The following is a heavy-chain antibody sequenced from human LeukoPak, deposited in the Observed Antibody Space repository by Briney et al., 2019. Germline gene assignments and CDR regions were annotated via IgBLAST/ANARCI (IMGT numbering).Heavy chain of an antibody. CDR1: GGSFSGYY. CDR3: ARAPLVAVSFFDY. J-gene: IGHJ4*02. D-gene: IGHD2-8*02. Sequence: SETLSLTGAVYGGSFSGYYWSWNRQPPGKGLEWIGEINHSGSTNYNPSLKSRVTISVDTSKNQFSLKLNSVTAADTAVYYCARAPLVAVSFFDYWGQGTLVTVSS. CDR2: INHSGST. V-gene: IGHV4-34*01.